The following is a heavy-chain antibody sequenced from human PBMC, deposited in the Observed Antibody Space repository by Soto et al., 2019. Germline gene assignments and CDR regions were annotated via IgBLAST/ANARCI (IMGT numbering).Heavy chain of an antibody. V-gene: IGHV3-9*01. D-gene: IGHD1-26*01. J-gene: IGHJ3*02. CDR3: AKDLGEGVGATSAFDI. CDR1: GFTFDDYA. CDR2: ISWNSGSI. Sequence: PGGSLRLSCAASGFTFDDYAMHWVRQAPGKGLEWVSGISWNSGSIGYADSVKGRFTISRDNAKNSLYLQMNSLRAEDTALYYCAKDLGEGVGATSAFDIWGQGTMVTVSS.